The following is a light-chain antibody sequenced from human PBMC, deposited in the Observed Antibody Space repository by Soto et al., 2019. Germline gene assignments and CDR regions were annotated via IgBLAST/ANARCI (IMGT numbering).Light chain of an antibody. J-gene: IGKJ1*01. V-gene: IGKV3-20*01. CDR1: QSVTRNY. CDR3: QQYGSSGT. Sequence: EIVLTQSPGTLSLSPGERATLSCRASQSVTRNYLAWYQQKSGQAPRLLIYGASSRATGIPDRFSGSGSGTDFTLTISRLEPEDFAVYYCQQYGSSGTFGQGTKVEIK. CDR2: GAS.